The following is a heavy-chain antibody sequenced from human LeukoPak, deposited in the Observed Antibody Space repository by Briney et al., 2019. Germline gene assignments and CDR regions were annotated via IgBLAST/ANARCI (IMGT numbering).Heavy chain of an antibody. Sequence: SETLSLTCAVSGGSISSSNWWSWVRQPPGKGLEWIGEIYHSGSTNYNPSLKSRVTISVDKSKNQFSLKLSSVTAADTAVYYCARSDSYGDYKDAFDIWGQGTMVTVSS. CDR3: ARSDSYGDYKDAFDI. CDR1: GGSISSSNW. D-gene: IGHD4-17*01. CDR2: IYHSGST. V-gene: IGHV4-4*02. J-gene: IGHJ3*02.